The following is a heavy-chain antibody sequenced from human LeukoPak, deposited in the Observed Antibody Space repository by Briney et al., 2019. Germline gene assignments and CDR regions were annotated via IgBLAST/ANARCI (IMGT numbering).Heavy chain of an antibody. D-gene: IGHD2-15*01. CDR1: GGSFSGYY. V-gene: IGHV4-34*01. J-gene: IGHJ5*02. CDR2: INHSGST. CDR3: ARGGSDIVVVVAATANWFDP. Sequence: PSETLSLTCAVYGGSFSGYYWSWIRQPPGKGLERIGEINHSGSTNYNPSLKSRVTISVDTSKNQFSLKLSSVTAADTAVYYCARGGSDIVVVVAATANWFDPWGQGTLVTVSS.